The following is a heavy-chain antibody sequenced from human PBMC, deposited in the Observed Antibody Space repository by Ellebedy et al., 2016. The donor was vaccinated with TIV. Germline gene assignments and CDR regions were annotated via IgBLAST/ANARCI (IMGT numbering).Heavy chain of an antibody. CDR2: ISGSGYKT. Sequence: PGGSLRLSCAASGFTFSNYAMSWVRLAPGKGLEWVSVISGSGYKTYYADPVKGRFTISRDNSKNTLFLQMNSLRAEDTAVYYCAKVGVMTTVTSRFDFWGQGTLVTVSS. V-gene: IGHV3-23*01. CDR3: AKVGVMTTVTSRFDF. CDR1: GFTFSNYA. J-gene: IGHJ4*02. D-gene: IGHD4-17*01.